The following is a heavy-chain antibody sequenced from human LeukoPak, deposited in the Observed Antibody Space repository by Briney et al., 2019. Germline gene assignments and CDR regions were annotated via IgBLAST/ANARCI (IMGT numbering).Heavy chain of an antibody. CDR3: ARKAGDY. CDR1: GFTFSNYA. V-gene: IGHV3-23*01. D-gene: IGHD3-10*01. J-gene: IGHJ4*02. CDR2: ISGSGDST. Sequence: GGSLRLSCAASGFTFSNYAMTWVRQAPGKGLEWVSSISGSGDSTYYADSLKGRFTISRDNSKNPLYLQMNSLRAEDTAVYYCARKAGDYWGQGTLVTVSS.